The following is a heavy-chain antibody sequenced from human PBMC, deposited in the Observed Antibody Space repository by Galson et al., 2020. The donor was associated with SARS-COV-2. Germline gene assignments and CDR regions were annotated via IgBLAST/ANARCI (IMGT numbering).Heavy chain of an antibody. V-gene: IGHV3-23*01. CDR2: ISGSGGST. Sequence: GESLKISCVASGFTFSSYAMSWVRQAPGKGLEWVSAISGSGGSTYYADSVKGRFTISRDNSENTLYLQMNSLRAEDTAVYYCAKRETGLVRGVVTFDYWGQGTLVTVSS. J-gene: IGHJ4*02. D-gene: IGHD3-10*01. CDR1: GFTFSSYA. CDR3: AKRETGLVRGVVTFDY.